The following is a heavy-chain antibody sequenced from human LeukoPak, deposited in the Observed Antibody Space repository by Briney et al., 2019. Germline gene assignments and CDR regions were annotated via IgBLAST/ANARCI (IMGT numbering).Heavy chain of an antibody. CDR3: ARDPAALGNNYFDY. J-gene: IGHJ4*02. V-gene: IGHV4-39*07. Sequence: SETLSLTCTVSGGSISSSSYYWGWIRQPPGKGLEWIGSIYYSGSTYYNPSLKSRVTISVDTSKNQFSLKLSSVTAADTAVYYCARDPAALGNNYFDYWGQGTLVTVSS. CDR2: IYYSGST. CDR1: GGSISSSSYY. D-gene: IGHD6-6*01.